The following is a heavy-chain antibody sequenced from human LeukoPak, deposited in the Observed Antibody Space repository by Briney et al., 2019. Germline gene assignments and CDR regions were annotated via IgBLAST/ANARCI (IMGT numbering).Heavy chain of an antibody. D-gene: IGHD3-3*01. CDR3: AKDREWLLSGDSGWFDP. CDR2: IRYDGSNK. V-gene: IGHV3-30*02. J-gene: IGHJ5*02. CDR1: GFTFSSYG. Sequence: GRSLRLSCAASGFTFSSYGMHWVRQAPGKGLEWVAFIRYDGSNKYYADSVKGRFTISRDNSKNTLYLQMNSLRAEDTAVYYCAKDREWLLSGDSGWFDPWGQGTLVTVSS.